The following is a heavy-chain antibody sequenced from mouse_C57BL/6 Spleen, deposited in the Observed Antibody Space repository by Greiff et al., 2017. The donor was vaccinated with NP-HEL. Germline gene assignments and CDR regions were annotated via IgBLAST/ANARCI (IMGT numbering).Heavy chain of an antibody. CDR3: ASLYYDYDARFAY. V-gene: IGHV1-59*01. CDR1: GYTFTSYW. Sequence: QVQLQQSGAELVRPGTSVKLSCKASGYTFTSYWMHWVKQRPGQGLEWIGVIDPSDSYTNYNQKFKGKATLTVDTSSSTAYMQLSSLTSEDSAVYYCASLYYDYDARFAYWGQGTLVTVSA. CDR2: IDPSDSYT. J-gene: IGHJ3*01. D-gene: IGHD2-4*01.